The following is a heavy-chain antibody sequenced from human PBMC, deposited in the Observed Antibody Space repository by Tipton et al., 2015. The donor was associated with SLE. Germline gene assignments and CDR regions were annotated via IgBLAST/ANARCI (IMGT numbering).Heavy chain of an antibody. V-gene: IGHV4-59*08. CDR3: ARPLGAWFEPFDI. Sequence: TLSLTCPVSVGSLSSHYLSWIRQPPGKGLEWIGYIYYSGSTNYNPSLKSRVTISVDTSKNQFSLKLSSVTAADTAVFYCARPLGAWFEPFDIGGLGRM. CDR1: VGSLSSHY. D-gene: IGHD2-21*02. J-gene: IGHJ3*02. CDR2: IYYSGST.